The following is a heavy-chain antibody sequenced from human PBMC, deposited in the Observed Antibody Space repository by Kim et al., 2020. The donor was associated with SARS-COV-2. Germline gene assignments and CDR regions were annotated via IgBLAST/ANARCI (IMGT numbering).Heavy chain of an antibody. V-gene: IGHV3-48*02. J-gene: IGHJ3*02. D-gene: IGHD1-26*01. CDR2: ISSSSSTI. Sequence: GGSLRLSCAASGFTFSSYSMNWVRQAPGKGLEWVSYISSSSSTIYYADSVKGRFTISRDNAKNSLYLQMNSLRDEDTAVYYCARELASGSYNDAFDIWGQGTMVTVSS. CDR3: ARELASGSYNDAFDI. CDR1: GFTFSSYS.